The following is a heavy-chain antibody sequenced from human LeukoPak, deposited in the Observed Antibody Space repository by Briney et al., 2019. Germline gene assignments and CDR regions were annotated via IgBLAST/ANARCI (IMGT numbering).Heavy chain of an antibody. CDR1: GFTFGDHA. V-gene: IGHV3-49*03. Sequence: QPGRSLRLSCTASGFTFGDHAMSWFRQAPGKGLEWVGFIRSKAYGGTTEYAASVKGRFTISRDDSKSIAYLQMNSLKTEDTAVYYCTSPSIDDFWSGYYTGVEDAWGQGTLVTVSS. J-gene: IGHJ5*02. CDR3: TSPSIDDFWSGYYTGVEDA. D-gene: IGHD3-3*01. CDR2: IRSKAYGGTT.